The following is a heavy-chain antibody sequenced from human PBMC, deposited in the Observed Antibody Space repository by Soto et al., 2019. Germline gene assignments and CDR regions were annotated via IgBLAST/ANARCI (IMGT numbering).Heavy chain of an antibody. D-gene: IGHD3-3*01. CDR2: SYYRGNT. CDR3: ATADGFGVVTPFFEY. CDR1: GGCISSSNYY. V-gene: IGHV4-39*01. Sequence: QLQLQESGPGLVKPSETLSLTCTVSGGCISSSNYYWGWIRQTPGKGLEWIGSSYYRGNTHYNPSLKSRVTIYVDTSKNQFSLNLYSVTAADTAVYYSATADGFGVVTPFFEYWGRGNLVTVSS. J-gene: IGHJ4*02.